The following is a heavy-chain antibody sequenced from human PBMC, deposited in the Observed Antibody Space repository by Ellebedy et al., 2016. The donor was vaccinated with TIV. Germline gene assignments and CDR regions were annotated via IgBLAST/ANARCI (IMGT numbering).Heavy chain of an antibody. CDR2: INHSGST. CDR1: GGSFSGYY. J-gene: IGHJ3*02. Sequence: SQTLSLTCAVYGGSFSGYYWSWIRQPPGKGLEWIGEINHSGSTNYNPSLKSRVTISVDTSKNQFSLKLSSVTAADTAVYYCARGSHYMKLVVITSDAFDIWGQGTRVTVSS. D-gene: IGHD3-22*01. CDR3: ARGSHYMKLVVITSDAFDI. V-gene: IGHV4-34*01.